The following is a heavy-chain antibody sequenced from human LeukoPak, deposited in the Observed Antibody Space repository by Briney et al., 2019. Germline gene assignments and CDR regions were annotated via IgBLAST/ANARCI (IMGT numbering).Heavy chain of an antibody. V-gene: IGHV3-30-3*01. J-gene: IGHJ5*02. CDR1: EFTFRSYA. Sequence: PGRSLRLSCASSEFTFRSYAMYWVRQAPGKGLECVAVISYDGNDKYYADSVKGRFTISRDNSKNTLYLQMNSLRAEDTAVYYCARGSSPWGITMVRGVINWFDPWGQGTLVTVSS. D-gene: IGHD3-10*01. CDR2: ISYDGNDK. CDR3: ARGSSPWGITMVRGVINWFDP.